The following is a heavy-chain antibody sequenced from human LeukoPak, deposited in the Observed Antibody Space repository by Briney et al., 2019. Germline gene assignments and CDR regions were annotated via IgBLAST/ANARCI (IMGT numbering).Heavy chain of an antibody. CDR1: GFTFSSYA. CDR3: ARDHNDSSGLAVDY. J-gene: IGHJ4*02. Sequence: GGSLRLSCAASGFTFSSYAMSWVRRAPGKGLEWVSYISSSGSTIYYADSVKGRFTISRDNAKNSLYLQMNSLRAEDTAVYYCARDHNDSSGLAVDYWGQGTLVTVSS. V-gene: IGHV3-48*04. CDR2: ISSSGSTI. D-gene: IGHD3-22*01.